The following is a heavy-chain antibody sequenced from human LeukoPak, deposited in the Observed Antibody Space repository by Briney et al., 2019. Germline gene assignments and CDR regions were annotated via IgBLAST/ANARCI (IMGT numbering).Heavy chain of an antibody. V-gene: IGHV3-15*01. J-gene: IGHJ4*02. Sequence: GGSLRLSCAASGFTFTNAWMNWVRQAPEKGLEWLGRIKSKADGGISDYAEPVKGRFTFSRDDSKNTLYLLMNSLKTEDTAVYYCTTTYHYDSSPGSFDYWGQGTLVTVSS. D-gene: IGHD3-22*01. CDR3: TTTYHYDSSPGSFDY. CDR2: IKSKADGGIS. CDR1: GFTFTNAW.